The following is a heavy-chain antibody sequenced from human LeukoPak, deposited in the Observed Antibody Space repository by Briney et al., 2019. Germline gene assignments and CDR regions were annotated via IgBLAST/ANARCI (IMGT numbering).Heavy chain of an antibody. J-gene: IGHJ4*02. Sequence: GGSLRLSCAASGFTFSSYSMNWVRQAPGKGLEWVSSISSSSSYIYYADSVKGRFTISRDNAKNSLYLQMNSLRAEDTAVYYCANFQWLRYFAFWGQGTLVTVSS. D-gene: IGHD5-12*01. CDR1: GFTFSSYS. CDR2: ISSSSSYI. V-gene: IGHV3-21*04. CDR3: ANFQWLRYFAF.